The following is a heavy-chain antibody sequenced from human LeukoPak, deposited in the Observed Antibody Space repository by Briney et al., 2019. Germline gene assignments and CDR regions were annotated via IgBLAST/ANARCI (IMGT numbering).Heavy chain of an antibody. CDR2: MYHSGIT. CDR3: ARLTPGKNWFDP. D-gene: IGHD3-10*01. J-gene: IGHJ5*02. CDR1: GYSINSAYY. Sequence: PSETLSLTCAVSGYSINSAYYWGGIRPPPGKGREGIRSMYHSGITYYNPSLKSRVTISVDTSKNQFSLKLNSVTAADTAVYYCARLTPGKNWFDPWGQGTLVTVSS. V-gene: IGHV4-38-2*01.